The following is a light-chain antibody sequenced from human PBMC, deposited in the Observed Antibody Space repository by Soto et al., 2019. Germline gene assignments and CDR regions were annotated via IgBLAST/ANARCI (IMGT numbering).Light chain of an antibody. J-gene: IGKJ5*01. Sequence: EIVLTQSPGTLSLSPGERATLSCRASQTISNSLLAWYQQKLAQSPSLLIYGASSRDTGIPDRFIGSVSGTEFHLTISRLDPQDFAVYACQQYGRAPITFGQGTPMDIK. CDR1: QTISNSL. CDR2: GAS. CDR3: QQYGRAPIT. V-gene: IGKV3-20*01.